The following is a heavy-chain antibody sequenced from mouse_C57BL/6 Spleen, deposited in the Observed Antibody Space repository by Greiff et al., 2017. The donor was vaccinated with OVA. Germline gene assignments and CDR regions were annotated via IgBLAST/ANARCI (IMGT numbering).Heavy chain of an antibody. D-gene: IGHD2-2*01. Sequence: VQLQQSGAELARPGASVTLSCPASGYTFTSYGISWVKQRTGQGLEWIGEIYPRSGNTYYNEKFKGKATLTADKSSSTAYMELRSLTSEDSAVYFCARSPSTMVTYFDYWGQGTTLTVSS. CDR3: ARSPSTMVTYFDY. V-gene: IGHV1-81*01. J-gene: IGHJ2*01. CDR2: IYPRSGNT. CDR1: GYTFTSYG.